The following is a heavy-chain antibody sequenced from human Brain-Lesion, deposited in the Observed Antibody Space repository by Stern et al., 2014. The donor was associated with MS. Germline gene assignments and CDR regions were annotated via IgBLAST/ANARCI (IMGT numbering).Heavy chain of an antibody. CDR1: GYTLTELS. CDR2: FDPEDGET. V-gene: IGHV1-24*01. Sequence: QVQLVQSGAEVKKPGASVKVSCKVSGYTLTELSMHWVRQAPRKGLEWMGGFDPEDGETTYAQKFQGRVTMTEDTSTDTAYMELSSLRSEDTAVYYCATLSPGAGGNYYRHFDYWGQGTLVTVSP. J-gene: IGHJ4*02. CDR3: ATLSPGAGGNYYRHFDY. D-gene: IGHD1-26*01.